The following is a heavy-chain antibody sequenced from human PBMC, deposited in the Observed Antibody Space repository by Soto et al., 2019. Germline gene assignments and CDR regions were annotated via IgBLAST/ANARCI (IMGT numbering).Heavy chain of an antibody. V-gene: IGHV3-30*03. CDR2: ISNDGRDK. CDR1: GFALSHYG. J-gene: IGHJ4*01. CDR3: ARQVFGCYFDF. Sequence: QIQLVESGGGMVQPGTSLRLSCTVSGFALSHYGIHWVRQAPGEGLQWVAVISNDGRDKQYAESVKGRITVSRDNAKGTVYLQINSLRPEDTAVYSCARQVFGCYFDFWGHGTLVTVSS. D-gene: IGHD3-3*01.